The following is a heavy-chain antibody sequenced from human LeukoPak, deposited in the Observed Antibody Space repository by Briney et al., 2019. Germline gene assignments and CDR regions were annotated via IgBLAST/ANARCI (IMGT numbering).Heavy chain of an antibody. V-gene: IGHV3-23*01. J-gene: IGHJ4*02. CDR2: FSGSGGST. CDR3: AKGFSGWYYSFDY. CDR1: GFTFSSYA. Sequence: PGGSLRLSCAASGFTFSSYAMSWVRQAPGKGLECISGFSGSGGSTYYADSVKGRFTISRDNSKNTLYLQMNSLRAEDTAVYYCAKGFSGWYYSFDYWGQGTLVTVSS. D-gene: IGHD6-19*01.